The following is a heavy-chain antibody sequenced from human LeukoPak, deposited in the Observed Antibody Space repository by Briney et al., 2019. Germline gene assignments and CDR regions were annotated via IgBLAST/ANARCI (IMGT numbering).Heavy chain of an antibody. CDR3: ARDKVEYYGSGSYYTPPFDY. CDR2: ISSGSSTI. J-gene: IGHJ4*02. V-gene: IGHV3-48*01. D-gene: IGHD3-10*01. Sequence: GGSLRLSCAASGFTFSSYSMNWVRQAPGKGLEWVSYISSGSSTIYYADSVKGRFTISRDNAKNSLYLQMNSLRAEDTAVYYCARDKVEYYGSGSYYTPPFDYWGQGTLVTVSS. CDR1: GFTFSSYS.